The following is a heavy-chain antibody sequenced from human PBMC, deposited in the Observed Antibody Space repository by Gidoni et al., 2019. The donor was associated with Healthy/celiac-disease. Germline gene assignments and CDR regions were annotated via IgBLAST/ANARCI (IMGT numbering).Heavy chain of an antibody. V-gene: IGHV4-38-2*02. J-gene: IGHJ4*02. CDR2: IYHSGST. D-gene: IGHD2-2*02. CDR1: GYSISSGYY. Sequence: QVQLQESGPGLVKPSETLSLTCTVSGYSISSGYYWGWIRQPPGKGLEWIGSIYHSGSTYYNPSLKSRVTISVDTSKNQFSLKLSSVTAADTAVYYCARENRKYQLLYLYYFDYWGQGTLVTVSS. CDR3: ARENRKYQLLYLYYFDY.